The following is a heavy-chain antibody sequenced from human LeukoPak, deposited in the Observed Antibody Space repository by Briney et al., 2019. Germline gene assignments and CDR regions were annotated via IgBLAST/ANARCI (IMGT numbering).Heavy chain of an antibody. D-gene: IGHD6-13*01. Sequence: MSSETLSLTCAVYGGSFSGYYWSWIRQPPGKGLEWIGEINNSGSTNYNPSLKSRVTISVDTSKNQFFLKLSSVTAADTAVYYCARVRRWQQLAIDYWGQGTLVTVSS. V-gene: IGHV4-34*01. CDR3: ARVRRWQQLAIDY. CDR2: INNSGST. J-gene: IGHJ4*02. CDR1: GGSFSGYY.